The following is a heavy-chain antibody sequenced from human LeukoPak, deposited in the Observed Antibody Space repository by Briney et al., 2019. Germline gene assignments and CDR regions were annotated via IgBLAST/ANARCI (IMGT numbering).Heavy chain of an antibody. V-gene: IGHV3-23*01. CDR3: AKRGSSSGGYYYYYGMDV. CDR1: GFTFSSYA. CDR2: ISGSGGST. J-gene: IGHJ6*02. Sequence: PGGSLRLSCAASGFTFSSYAMSWVRQAPGKGLEWVSAISGSGGSTYYADSVKGRFTIFRDNSKNTLYLQMNSLRAEDTAVYYCAKRGSSSGGYYYYYGMDVWGQGTTVTVSS. D-gene: IGHD6-6*01.